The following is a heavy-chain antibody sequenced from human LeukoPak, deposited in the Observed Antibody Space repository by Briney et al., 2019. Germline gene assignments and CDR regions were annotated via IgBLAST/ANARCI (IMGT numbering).Heavy chain of an antibody. CDR2: IYYSGST. CDR1: GGSISSYY. D-gene: IGHD5-18*01. V-gene: IGHV4-59*08. Sequence: SGTLSLTCTVSGGSISSYYWSWIRQPPGKGLEWIGYIYYSGSTNYNPSLKSRVTISVDTSKNQFSLKLSSVTAADTAVYYCATHLGYSYGHDAFDIWGQGTMVTVSS. CDR3: ATHLGYSYGHDAFDI. J-gene: IGHJ3*02.